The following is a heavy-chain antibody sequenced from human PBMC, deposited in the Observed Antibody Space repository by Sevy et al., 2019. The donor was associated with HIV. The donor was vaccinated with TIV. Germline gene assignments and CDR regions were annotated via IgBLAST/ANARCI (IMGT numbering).Heavy chain of an antibody. CDR3: GGADFWGGYFDP. D-gene: IGHD3-3*01. J-gene: IGHJ5*02. CDR1: GGSVSSGSYY. CDR2: IYYSGST. V-gene: IGHV4-61*01. Sequence: SETLSLTCTVSGGSVSSGSYYWSWIRQPPGKGLEWIGYIYYSGSTNYNPSLKSRVTIPVDTSKNQFSLKLSSVTAADTTVDYCGGADFWGGYFDPCGQGTLVTVSS.